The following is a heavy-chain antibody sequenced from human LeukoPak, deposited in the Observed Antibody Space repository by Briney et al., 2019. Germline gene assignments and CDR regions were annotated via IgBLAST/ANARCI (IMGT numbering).Heavy chain of an antibody. CDR3: ARLSWLAVAGSYYYGMDV. Sequence: SQTLSLTCAISGDSVSSNSAAWNWIRQSPSRGPEWLGRTYYRSKWYNDYAVSVKSRITINPDTSKNQFSLQLNSVTPEDTAVYYCARLSWLAVAGSYYYGMDVWGQGTTVTVSS. CDR2: TYYRSKWYN. CDR1: GDSVSSNSAA. V-gene: IGHV6-1*01. D-gene: IGHD6-19*01. J-gene: IGHJ6*02.